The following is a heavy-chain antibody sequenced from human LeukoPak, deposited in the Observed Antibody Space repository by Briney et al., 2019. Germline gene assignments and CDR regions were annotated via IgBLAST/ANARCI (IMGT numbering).Heavy chain of an antibody. CDR1: GGSISSYY. D-gene: IGHD1-1*01. J-gene: IGHJ5*02. CDR3: AREGTAGTNLNWFDP. CDR2: ISYSGST. V-gene: IGHV4-59*01. Sequence: SETLSLTCTVSGGSISSYYWSWIRQPPGKGREWSGYISYSGSTNFNPSLKSRVTISVDTSKNQFSLKLSSVTAADTAVYYCAREGTAGTNLNWFDPWGQGTLVTVSS.